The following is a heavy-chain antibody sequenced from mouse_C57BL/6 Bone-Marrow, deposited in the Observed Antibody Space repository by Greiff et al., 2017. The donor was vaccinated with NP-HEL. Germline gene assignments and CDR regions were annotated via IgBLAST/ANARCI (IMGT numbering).Heavy chain of an antibody. J-gene: IGHJ2*01. Sequence: EVQLVESGGDLVKPGGSLKLSCAASGFTFSSYGMSWVRQTPDKRLEWVATISSGGSYTYYPDSVKGRFTISRDNAKNTLYLQMSSLKSEDTAMYYCARVYYYGSSFDYWGQGTTLTVSS. CDR1: GFTFSSYG. D-gene: IGHD1-1*01. V-gene: IGHV5-6*01. CDR3: ARVYYYGSSFDY. CDR2: ISSGGSYT.